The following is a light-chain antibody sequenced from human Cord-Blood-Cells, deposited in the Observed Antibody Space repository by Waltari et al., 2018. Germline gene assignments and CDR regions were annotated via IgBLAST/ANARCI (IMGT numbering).Light chain of an antibody. Sequence: SYELTQPPSVSVSPGQTARITCSGDALPKQYASWYQQKSGQAPVLVIYEDSKRPSGIPERFSGSSSGTMATLTISGAQVEDEADYYCYSTDSSGNHNWVFGGGTKLTVL. CDR2: EDS. CDR1: ALPKQY. J-gene: IGLJ3*02. V-gene: IGLV3-10*01. CDR3: YSTDSSGNHNWV.